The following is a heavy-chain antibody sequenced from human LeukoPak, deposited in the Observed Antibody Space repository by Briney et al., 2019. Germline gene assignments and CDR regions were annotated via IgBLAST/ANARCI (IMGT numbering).Heavy chain of an antibody. V-gene: IGHV1-3*01. CDR3: ARDLSLSSGWYYFDY. D-gene: IGHD6-19*01. J-gene: IGHJ4*02. CDR2: INAGNGNT. CDR1: GYTFTSYA. Sequence: ASVKVSCKASGYTFTSYAMHWVRQAPGQRLEWMGWINAGNGNTKYSQKFQGRVTITRDTSASTAYMELSSLRSEDTAVYYCARDLSLSSGWYYFDYWGQGTLVTVSS.